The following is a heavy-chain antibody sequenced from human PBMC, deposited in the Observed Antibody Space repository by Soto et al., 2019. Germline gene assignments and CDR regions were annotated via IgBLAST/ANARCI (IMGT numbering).Heavy chain of an antibody. CDR2: IIPIFGTA. J-gene: IGHJ6*02. D-gene: IGHD3-3*01. CDR1: GGTFSSYA. Sequence: SVKVSCKASGGTFSSYAISWVRQAPGQGLEWMGGIIPIFGTANYAQKFQGRVTITADESTSTAYMELSSLRSEDTAVYYCARGKSPNYDFWSGPQNYGMDVWGQGTTVTVSS. V-gene: IGHV1-69*13. CDR3: ARGKSPNYDFWSGPQNYGMDV.